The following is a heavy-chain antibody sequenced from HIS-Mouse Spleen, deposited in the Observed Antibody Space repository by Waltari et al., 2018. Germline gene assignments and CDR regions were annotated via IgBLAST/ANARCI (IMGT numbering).Heavy chain of an antibody. CDR1: GWSFSGYY. CDR3: ARDYSNYLYYFDY. V-gene: IGHV4-34*01. J-gene: IGHJ4*02. Sequence: QVQLQQWGAGLLKPSETLSLTCPVYGWSFSGYYWSWIRQPPGKGLEWIGEINHSGSTNYNPSLKSRVTISVDTSKNQFSLKLSSVTAADTAVYYCARDYSNYLYYFDYWGQGTLVTVSS. CDR2: INHSGST. D-gene: IGHD4-4*01.